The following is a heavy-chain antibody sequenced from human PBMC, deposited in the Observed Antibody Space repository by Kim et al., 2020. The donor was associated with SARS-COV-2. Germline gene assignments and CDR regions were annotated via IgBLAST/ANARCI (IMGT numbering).Heavy chain of an antibody. D-gene: IGHD3-3*01. Sequence: LKSRVTISVDTSKNQFSLKLSSVTAADTAVYYCARGRGSLNFGVVIWFDPWGQGTLVTVSS. J-gene: IGHJ5*02. CDR3: ARGRGSLNFGVVIWFDP. V-gene: IGHV4-59*09.